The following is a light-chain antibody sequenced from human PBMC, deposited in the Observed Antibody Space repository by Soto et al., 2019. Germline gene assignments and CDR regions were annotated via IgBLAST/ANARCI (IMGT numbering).Light chain of an antibody. CDR3: AAWNDGLSGFV. V-gene: IGLV1-47*01. CDR2: RNN. CDR1: SSDIGSNA. Sequence: QSLLTQPASRSRTPGRMVTISCSGSSSDIGSNAVYWYQQLPGTAPKLLIYRNNQRPSGVPDRFSGTKSGTSASLAISGLRSEDEADYYCAAWNDGLSGFVFGTGTKVTVL. J-gene: IGLJ1*01.